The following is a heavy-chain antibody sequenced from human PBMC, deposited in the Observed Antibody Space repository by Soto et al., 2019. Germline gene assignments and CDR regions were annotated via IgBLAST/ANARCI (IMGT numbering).Heavy chain of an antibody. D-gene: IGHD6-13*01. J-gene: IGHJ4*02. CDR1: GFSLSTSGMC. Sequence: SGPTLVNPTQTLTLTCTFSGFSLSTSGMCVSWIRQPPGKALEWPARIDWDDDKYYSTSLKTRLTISKDTSKNQVVLTMTNMDPVDTATFYCARIATYSSSWSLSLDYWGQGTLVTVSS. V-gene: IGHV2-70*11. CDR3: ARIATYSSSWSLSLDY. CDR2: IDWDDDK.